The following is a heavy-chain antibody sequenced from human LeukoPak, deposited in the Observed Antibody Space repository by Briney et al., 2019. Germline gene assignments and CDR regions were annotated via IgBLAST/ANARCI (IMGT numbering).Heavy chain of an antibody. CDR3: ATARNFRFEY. D-gene: IGHD1-7*01. V-gene: IGHV3-74*01. CDR1: GLTFRTTW. CDR2: MNGEGTTI. J-gene: IGHJ4*02. Sequence: GGSLRLSCATSGLTFRTTWMHWVRQAPGKGLMWVSRMNGEGTTIDYADSVKGRFTVSRDYAKNTLFLQMNNLRTEDTALYFCATARNFRFEYWGQGSLVIVST.